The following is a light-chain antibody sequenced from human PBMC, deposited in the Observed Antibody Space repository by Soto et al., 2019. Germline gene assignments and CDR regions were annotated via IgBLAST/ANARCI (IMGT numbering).Light chain of an antibody. Sequence: DIQMTQSPSTLSASVGERVTITCRASQSISVWLAWYQQKAGKAPNLLIYKASRLESGVPSRFSGSGSGTEFTLTISSLQPDDFATYYCQQYDTYSTFGQGTKVDIK. CDR3: QQYDTYST. CDR2: KAS. J-gene: IGKJ1*01. V-gene: IGKV1-5*03. CDR1: QSISVW.